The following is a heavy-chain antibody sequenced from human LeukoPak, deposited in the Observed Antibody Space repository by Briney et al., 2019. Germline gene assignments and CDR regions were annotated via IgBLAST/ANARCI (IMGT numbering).Heavy chain of an antibody. CDR1: GGSFSGYY. D-gene: IGHD3-9*01. CDR3: ARLRYFDWSPFDY. V-gene: IGHV4-34*01. Sequence: SETLSLTCAVYGGSFSGYYWSWIRQPSGKGLEWIGEINHSGSTNYNPSLKSRVTISVDTSKNQFSLKLSSVTAADTAVYYCARLRYFDWSPFDYWGQGTLVTVSS. CDR2: INHSGST. J-gene: IGHJ4*02.